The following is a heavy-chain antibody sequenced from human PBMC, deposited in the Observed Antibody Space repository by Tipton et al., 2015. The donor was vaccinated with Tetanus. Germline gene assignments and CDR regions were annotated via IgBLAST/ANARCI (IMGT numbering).Heavy chain of an antibody. V-gene: IGHV4-31*03. CDR3: ARDRGVRGGYYYYHGMDV. D-gene: IGHD3-10*01. Sequence: LRLSCTVSGASISDKKYYWGWIRQAPGKGLEWIGYISNSGSTYYNPSLKSRVTTSVDTSQKQISLKVNSVTAADTAVYYCARDRGVRGGYYYYHGMDVWGQGTTVTVSS. J-gene: IGHJ6*02. CDR2: ISNSGST. CDR1: GASISDKKYY.